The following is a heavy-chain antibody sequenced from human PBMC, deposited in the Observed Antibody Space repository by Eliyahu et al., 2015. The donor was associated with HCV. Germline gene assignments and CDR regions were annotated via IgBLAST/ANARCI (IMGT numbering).Heavy chain of an antibody. CDR1: GFXFXDFY. CDR3: ARGSDYYDTSGYPYYYGLDV. CDR2: ISSSGYTI. D-gene: IGHD3-22*01. Sequence: QVQLVESGGGLVKPGGSLRLSCAGSGFXFXDFYMTWIRQAPGKGLEWISYISSSGYTIYYADSVKGRFSISRDNAKKSLYLQMNSLRAEDTAVYYCARGSDYYDTSGYPYYYGLDVWGQGTTVTVSS. J-gene: IGHJ6*02. V-gene: IGHV3-11*01.